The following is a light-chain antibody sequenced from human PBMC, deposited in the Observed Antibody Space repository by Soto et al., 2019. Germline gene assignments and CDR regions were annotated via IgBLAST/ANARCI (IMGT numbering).Light chain of an antibody. CDR2: DAS. J-gene: IGKJ1*01. CDR3: QQYNSYWT. CDR1: QSISSW. V-gene: IGKV1-5*01. Sequence: DIQMTQSRSTLSASVVDRVTITCRASQSISSWLAWYQQKPGKAPKLLIYDASSLESGVPSSFSGSGSGTEFTLTISSLQPDDFATYYCQQYNSYWTFGQGTKVDIK.